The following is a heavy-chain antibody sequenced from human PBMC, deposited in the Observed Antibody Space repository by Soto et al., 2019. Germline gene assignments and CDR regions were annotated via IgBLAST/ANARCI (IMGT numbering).Heavy chain of an antibody. Sequence: ASVKVSCKASGYSFTSYYIHWLRQAPGQGPEWMGWINPNTGDAKYAQKFQGWVTLTRDTSISTAYMEMKRLKSDDTAVFYCVREGGTLGHSLGELCPTQNYHYYGMDVWGQGTTVPVSS. CDR3: VREGGTLGHSLGELCPTQNYHYYGMDV. V-gene: IGHV1-2*04. J-gene: IGHJ6*02. D-gene: IGHD3-10*01. CDR2: INPNTGDA. CDR1: GYSFTSYY.